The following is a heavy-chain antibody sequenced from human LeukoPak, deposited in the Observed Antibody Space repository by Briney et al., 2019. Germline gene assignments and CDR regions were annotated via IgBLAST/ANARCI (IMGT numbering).Heavy chain of an antibody. CDR1: GGYISTYY. CDR3: ARNKRLGWERADTTFDY. CDR2: IYSSGST. J-gene: IGHJ4*02. D-gene: IGHD1-1*01. V-gene: IGHV4-4*07. Sequence: PSETLSLTCSVSGGYISTYYWSWIRQPAGKGLEWIGRIYSSGSTNYNLSLKSRLAMSVDTSKNQFSLRLSSVTAADTAVYYCARNKRLGWERADTTFDYWGQGTLVTVSS.